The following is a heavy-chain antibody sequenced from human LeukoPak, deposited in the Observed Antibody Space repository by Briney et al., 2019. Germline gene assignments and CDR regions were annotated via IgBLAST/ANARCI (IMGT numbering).Heavy chain of an antibody. CDR1: GGFISSYY. CDR3: ARDDYSSSHSFDP. D-gene: IGHD6-6*01. CDR2: IYYSGST. V-gene: IGHV4-59*01. J-gene: IGHJ5*02. Sequence: SETLSLTCTVSGGFISSYYWSWIRQPPGKGLEWIGYIYYSGSTNYNPSLKSRVTISVDTSKNQFSLKLSSVTAADTAVYYCARDDYSSSHSFDPWGQGTLVTVSS.